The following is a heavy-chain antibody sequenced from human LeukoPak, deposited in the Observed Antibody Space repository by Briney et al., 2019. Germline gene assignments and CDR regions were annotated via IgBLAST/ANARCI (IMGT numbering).Heavy chain of an antibody. CDR1: GFTFSNYN. Sequence: GGSLRLSCAASGFTFSNYNMNWVRQSPGKGLPWVSYISSSSNIIYYADSVKGRFTISRDNAKNSLFLQMNSLRAEDTAVYYCARDFAREFTIDYWGQGTLVTVSS. CDR3: ARDFAREFTIDY. D-gene: IGHD3-10*01. J-gene: IGHJ4*02. V-gene: IGHV3-48*01. CDR2: ISSSSNII.